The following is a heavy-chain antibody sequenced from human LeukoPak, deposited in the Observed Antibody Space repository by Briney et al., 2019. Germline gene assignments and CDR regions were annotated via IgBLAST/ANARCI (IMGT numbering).Heavy chain of an antibody. CDR1: GGSFSAYY. J-gene: IGHJ5*02. CDR2: INHSGST. V-gene: IGHV4-34*01. Sequence: SETLSLTCAVYGGSFSAYYWSWIRQPPGKGLEWIGEINHSGSTNYNPSLKSRVTISVDTSKNQFSLKLSSVTAADTAVYYCARSDFWSGYYNHWGQGTLVTVSS. CDR3: ARSDFWSGYYNH. D-gene: IGHD3-3*01.